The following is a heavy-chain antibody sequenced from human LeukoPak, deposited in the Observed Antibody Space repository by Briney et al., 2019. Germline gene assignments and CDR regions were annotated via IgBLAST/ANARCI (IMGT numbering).Heavy chain of an antibody. Sequence: TLSLTCTVSGDSVASGGYYWNWIRQPPGKALEWLALIDWGNDKYYSTSLKTRLTISKDTSKNQVVLTMTNLDPVDTATYYCARIRGSSWLFDYWGQGTLVTVSS. V-gene: IGHV2-70*01. CDR3: ARIRGSSWLFDY. D-gene: IGHD6-13*01. J-gene: IGHJ4*02. CDR1: GDSVASGGYY. CDR2: IDWGNDK.